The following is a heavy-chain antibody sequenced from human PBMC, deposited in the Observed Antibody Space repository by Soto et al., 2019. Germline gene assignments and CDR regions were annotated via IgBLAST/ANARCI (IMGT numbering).Heavy chain of an antibody. J-gene: IGHJ6*01. CDR3: GRQGRAMVIRYYSYRMAF. CDR1: GYSFTSYW. D-gene: IGHD5-18*01. V-gene: IGHV5-10-1*01. Sequence: AASLNLSCKGSGYSFTSYWINCVRQMPAKGLEWMVRIDPSDSYTNYSPSFQGHVTISADKSIITAYLQWSSLKASDTAMYYCGRQGRAMVIRYYSYRMAFWGQGTTVTVCS. CDR2: IDPSDSYT.